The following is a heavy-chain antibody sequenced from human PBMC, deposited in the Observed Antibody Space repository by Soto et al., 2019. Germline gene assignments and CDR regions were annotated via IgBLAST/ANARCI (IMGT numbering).Heavy chain of an antibody. CDR3: AREGGNRYYYYGMDV. CDR2: IYYSGYT. J-gene: IGHJ6*02. CDR1: GGSISSSSYY. V-gene: IGHV4-39*02. Sequence: SETLSLTCTVSGGSISSSSYYWGWIRQPPGKGLEWIGSIYYSGYTYYNPSLKSRVTISVDTSKNQFSLKLSSVTAADTAVYYCAREGGNRYYYYGMDVWGQGTTVTVSS. D-gene: IGHD1-26*01.